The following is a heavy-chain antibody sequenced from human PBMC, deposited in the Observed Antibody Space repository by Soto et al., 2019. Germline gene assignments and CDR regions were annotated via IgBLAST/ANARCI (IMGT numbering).Heavy chain of an antibody. CDR3: ERDIRGIAAAFYN. V-gene: IGHV3-21*01. Sequence: GGSLRLSCAASGFTFSSYSMNWVRQAPGKGLEWVSSISSSSSYIYYADSVKGRFTISRDNAKNSLYLQMNSLRAEDTAVYYCERDIRGIAAAFYNWGQGTLVTVSS. D-gene: IGHD6-13*01. J-gene: IGHJ4*02. CDR2: ISSSSSYI. CDR1: GFTFSSYS.